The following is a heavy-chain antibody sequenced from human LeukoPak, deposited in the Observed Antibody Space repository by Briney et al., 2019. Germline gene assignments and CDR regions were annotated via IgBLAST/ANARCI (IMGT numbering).Heavy chain of an antibody. J-gene: IGHJ4*02. Sequence: ASVKVSCKASGYTFTSYDINWVRRATGQGLEWMGCTNPNSGNTGYAQKFQGRVTMTRNTSISTAYMELSSLRSEDTAVYYCARVGDSITGTTRSIDYWGQGTLVTVSS. D-gene: IGHD1-20*01. CDR3: ARVGDSITGTTRSIDY. CDR1: GYTFTSYD. V-gene: IGHV1-8*01. CDR2: TNPNSGNT.